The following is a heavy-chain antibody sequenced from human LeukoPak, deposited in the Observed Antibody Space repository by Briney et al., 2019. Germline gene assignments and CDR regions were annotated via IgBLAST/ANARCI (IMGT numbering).Heavy chain of an antibody. J-gene: IGHJ3*02. V-gene: IGHV3-48*02. CDR3: AREYSSSSGRAFDI. CDR2: ISSSSSTI. Sequence: PGGSLRLSCAASGFTLSTYTMNWVRQAPGKGLQWFSYISSSSSTIYYADSVKGRFTISRDNAKNSLYLQMNSLRDEDPAVYYCAREYSSSSGRAFDIWGQGTMVTVSS. CDR1: GFTLSTYT. D-gene: IGHD6-6*01.